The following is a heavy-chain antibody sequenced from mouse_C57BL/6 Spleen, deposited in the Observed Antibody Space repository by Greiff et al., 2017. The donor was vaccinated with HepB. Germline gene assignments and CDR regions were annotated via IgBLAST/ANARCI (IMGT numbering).Heavy chain of an antibody. D-gene: IGHD1-1*01. Sequence: VQLQQSGAELVRPGTSVKVSCKASGYAFTNYLIEWVKQRPGQGLEWIGVINPGSGGTNYNEKFKGKATLTADKSSSTAYMQLSILTSEDSAVYFCARSDGSSYGAYWGQGTLVTVSA. CDR3: ARSDGSSYGAY. CDR1: GYAFTNYL. CDR2: INPGSGGT. V-gene: IGHV1-54*01. J-gene: IGHJ3*01.